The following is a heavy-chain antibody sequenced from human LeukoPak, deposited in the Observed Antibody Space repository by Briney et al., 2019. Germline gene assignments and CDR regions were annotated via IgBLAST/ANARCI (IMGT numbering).Heavy chain of an antibody. D-gene: IGHD3-22*01. CDR3: ARGDDSSGYYYSYYYYMDV. CDR1: GGSFSGYY. V-gene: IGHV4-34*01. J-gene: IGHJ6*03. CDR2: INHSGST. Sequence: SQTLSLTCNVAGGSFSGYYWSWIRQPPGKGLEWIGEINHSGSTNYNPSLKSRVTISVDTSKNQFSLKLSSVTAADTAVYYCARGDDSSGYYYSYYYYMDVWGKGTTVTISS.